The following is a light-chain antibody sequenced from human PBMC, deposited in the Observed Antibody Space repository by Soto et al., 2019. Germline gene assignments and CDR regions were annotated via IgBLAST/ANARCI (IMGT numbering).Light chain of an antibody. Sequence: DIQMTQSPSSLSASVGDRVTITFRASQGIRNDLAWFQQKPGKAPKRLIYAASTLQSGVPSRFSGSGSGKDFTLIISSLQTEDFENYYCLQHNTYLWTFGQGTKVEIK. J-gene: IGKJ1*01. CDR3: LQHNTYLWT. V-gene: IGKV1-17*01. CDR1: QGIRND. CDR2: AAS.